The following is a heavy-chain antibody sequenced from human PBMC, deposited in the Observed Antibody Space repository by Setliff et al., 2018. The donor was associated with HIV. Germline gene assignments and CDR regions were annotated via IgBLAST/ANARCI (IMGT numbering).Heavy chain of an antibody. CDR1: GGSISSSSYY. CDR3: ARSPTNTYYNFWSGYSYFDY. V-gene: IGHV4-39*07. J-gene: IGHJ4*02. Sequence: PSETLSLTCTVSGGSISSSSYYWGWIRQPPGKGLEWIGSFFYRGSTYYNPSLKSRVTISEDRSNNQFSLKLTSMTAADTAVYYCARSPTNTYYNFWSGYSYFDYWGQGTQVTVSS. CDR2: FFYRGST. D-gene: IGHD3-3*01.